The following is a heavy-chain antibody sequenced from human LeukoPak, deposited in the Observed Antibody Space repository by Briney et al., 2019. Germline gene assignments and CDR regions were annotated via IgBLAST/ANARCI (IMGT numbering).Heavy chain of an antibody. D-gene: IGHD6-13*01. J-gene: IGHJ4*02. CDR2: IDPSDSYT. Sequence: KVSCKASGYTFTNYGISWVRQMPGKGLEWMGRIDPSDSYTNYSPSFQGHVTISADKSFSTAYLQWTSLKASDTAMYYCARHAKAYGSSCDYWGQGTLVTVSS. CDR1: GYTFTNYG. CDR3: ARHAKAYGSSCDY. V-gene: IGHV5-10-1*01.